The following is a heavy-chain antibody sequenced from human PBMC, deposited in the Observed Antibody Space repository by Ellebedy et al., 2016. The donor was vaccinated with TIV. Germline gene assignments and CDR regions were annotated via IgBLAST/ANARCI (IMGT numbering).Heavy chain of an antibody. V-gene: IGHV5-10-1*01. J-gene: IGHJ5*02. CDR1: GYSFPTYW. D-gene: IGHD3-9*01. CDR3: ARHRLRYFDWFDR. CDR2: IDPTDSYT. Sequence: GESLKISCKGSGYSFPTYWISWVRQMPGQGLEWMGKIDPTDSYTNYSPSFQGHVTISVDRSIGTAYLQWGSLKASDTAMYYCARHRLRYFDWFDRWGQGTLVTVSS.